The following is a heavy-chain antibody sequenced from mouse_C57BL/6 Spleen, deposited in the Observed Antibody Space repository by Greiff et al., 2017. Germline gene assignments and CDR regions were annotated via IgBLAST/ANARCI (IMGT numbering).Heavy chain of an antibody. CDR1: GYTFTDYY. Sequence: VQLKESGPVLVKPGASVKMSCKASGYTFTDYYMNWVKQSHGKSLEWIGVINPYNGGTSYNQKFKGKATLTVDKSSSTAYMELNSLTSEDSAVYYCARDGYDGYYYFDYWGQGTTLTVSS. V-gene: IGHV1-19*01. CDR2: INPYNGGT. J-gene: IGHJ2*01. CDR3: ARDGYDGYYYFDY. D-gene: IGHD2-3*01.